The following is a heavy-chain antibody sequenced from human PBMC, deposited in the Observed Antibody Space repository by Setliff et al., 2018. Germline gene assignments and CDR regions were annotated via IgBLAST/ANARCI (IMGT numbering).Heavy chain of an antibody. V-gene: IGHV3-7*01. Sequence: GESLTISCAASGFTFSTYWMSWVRQTPGKGLEWVANIKQDGSDIKYVDSVKGRFSISRDNAKNSLYLQMNNLRAEDTAVYHCARGARLYETDHHYYGWLVPWGQGTLVTVSS. J-gene: IGHJ5*02. D-gene: IGHD3-22*01. CDR2: IKQDGSDI. CDR1: GFTFSTYW. CDR3: ARGARLYETDHHYYGWLVP.